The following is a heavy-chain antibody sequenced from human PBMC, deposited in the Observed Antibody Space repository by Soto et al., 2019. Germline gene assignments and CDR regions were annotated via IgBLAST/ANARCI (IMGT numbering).Heavy chain of an antibody. J-gene: IGHJ4*02. CDR3: ARAKAVAGSPFDY. V-gene: IGHV4-59*01. CDR2: IYYSGST. Sequence: SETLSLTCTVSGGSISRYYWSWIRQPPGKGLEWIGYIYYSGSTNYNPSFKSRVTMSVTTSKNQLSLKLSSVTAADTAVYYCARAKAVAGSPFDYWGQGTLVTVSS. CDR1: GGSISRYY. D-gene: IGHD6-19*01.